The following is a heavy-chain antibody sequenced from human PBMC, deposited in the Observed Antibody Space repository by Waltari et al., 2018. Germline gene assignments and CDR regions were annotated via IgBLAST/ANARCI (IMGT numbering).Heavy chain of an antibody. Sequence: QVQLQLWGAGLLKPSETLSLTCAVYGGSFSGYYWSWIRQPPGKGLEWIGEINHSGSTNYNPSLKSRVTISVDTSKNQFSLKLSSVTAADTAVYYCARIELRWGGVDVWGQGTTVTVSS. V-gene: IGHV4-34*01. D-gene: IGHD4-17*01. CDR1: GGSFSGYY. CDR2: INHSGST. J-gene: IGHJ6*02. CDR3: ARIELRWGGVDV.